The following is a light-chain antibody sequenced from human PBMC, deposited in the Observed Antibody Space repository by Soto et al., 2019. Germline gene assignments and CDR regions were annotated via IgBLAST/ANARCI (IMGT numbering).Light chain of an antibody. J-gene: IGLJ1*01. Sequence: QSALTQPASVSGSPGQSITISCTGTSSDVGGYDYVSWYQLHPGKAPKLMVFEVSNWPSGVSYRFSGSKSGNTASLTISGLQAEGEADYFCSSYSISTAYLFGTGTKVT. CDR2: EVS. CDR1: SSDVGGYDY. CDR3: SSYSISTAYL. V-gene: IGLV2-14*01.